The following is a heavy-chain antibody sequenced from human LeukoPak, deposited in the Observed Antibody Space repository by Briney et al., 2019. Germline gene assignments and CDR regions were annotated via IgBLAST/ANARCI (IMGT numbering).Heavy chain of an antibody. D-gene: IGHD3-22*01. CDR3: AKDLTMIVVVSVDY. Sequence: GGSLRLACAASGFTFSSYAMSWVRQAPGKGLEWVSAISGSGGSTYYADSVKGRFTISRDNSKNTLYLQMNSLRAEDTAVYYCAKDLTMIVVVSVDYWGQGTLVTVSS. V-gene: IGHV3-23*01. CDR2: ISGSGGST. CDR1: GFTFSSYA. J-gene: IGHJ4*02.